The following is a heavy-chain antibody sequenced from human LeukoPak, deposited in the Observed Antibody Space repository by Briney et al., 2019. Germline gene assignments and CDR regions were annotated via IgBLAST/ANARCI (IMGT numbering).Heavy chain of an antibody. J-gene: IGHJ4*02. CDR3: ARRGLDSSTNYFDY. CDR2: INHSRST. D-gene: IGHD3-22*01. Sequence: QPXGXGXXWXGXINHSRSTNYNPSLKSRVTISVDTSKNQFSLKLSSVTAADTAVYYCARRGLDSSTNYFDYWGQGTLVTVSS. V-gene: IGHV4-34*01.